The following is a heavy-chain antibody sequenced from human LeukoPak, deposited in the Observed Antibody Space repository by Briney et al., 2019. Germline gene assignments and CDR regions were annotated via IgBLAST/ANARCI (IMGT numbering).Heavy chain of an antibody. CDR3: ASGNTGYDRDSFDI. Sequence: SETLSLTCAVSGGSISSGGYSWSWVQQPPGEGLEWVGYIYHSGSTYYNPSLQSRVTISLDRSKNQFSLKLCSMTAADTAVYYCASGNTGYDRDSFDIWGQGTMVTVSS. V-gene: IGHV4-30-2*01. D-gene: IGHD5-12*01. CDR2: IYHSGST. CDR1: GGSISSGGYS. J-gene: IGHJ3*02.